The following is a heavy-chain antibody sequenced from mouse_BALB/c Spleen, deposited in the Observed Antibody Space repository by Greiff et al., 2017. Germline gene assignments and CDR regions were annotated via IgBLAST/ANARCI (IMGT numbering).Heavy chain of an antibody. V-gene: IGHV1-80*01. J-gene: IGHJ3*01. CDR2: IYPGDGDT. CDR3: ARDSGTWFAY. CDR1: GYAFSSYW. D-gene: IGHD3-2*01. Sequence: QVQLKQSGAELVRPGSSVKISCKASGYAFSSYWMNWVKQRPGQGLEWIGQIYPGDGDTNYNGKFKGKATLTADKSSSTAYMQLSSLTSEDSAVYFCARDSGTWFAYWGQGTLVTVSA.